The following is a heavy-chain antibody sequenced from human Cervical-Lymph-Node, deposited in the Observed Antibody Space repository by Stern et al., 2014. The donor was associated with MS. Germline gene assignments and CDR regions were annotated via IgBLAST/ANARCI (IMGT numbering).Heavy chain of an antibody. CDR2: FNPLVINS. D-gene: IGHD1-14*01. Sequence: QVQLEQSGAGVKKPGAAVKVSCKASGYTFTSYYMHWVRQAPGQGLEWMGVFNPLVINSTYTQTFQNRVTLTRDTSTATVYMELSSLRFADTAVYYCVRGDTTWHYFYYGLDVWGQGTTVTVSS. CDR3: VRGDTTWHYFYYGLDV. V-gene: IGHV1-46*03. J-gene: IGHJ6*02. CDR1: GYTFTSYY.